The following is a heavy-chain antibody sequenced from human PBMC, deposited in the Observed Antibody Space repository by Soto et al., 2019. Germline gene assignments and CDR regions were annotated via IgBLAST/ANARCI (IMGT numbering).Heavy chain of an antibody. CDR3: ARDPIAVAGTLSLGYFDY. V-gene: IGHV1-69*13. J-gene: IGHJ4*02. CDR2: IIPIFGTA. CDR1: GGTFSSYA. Sequence: SVKVSCKASGGTFSSYAISWVRQAPGQGLEWMGGIIPIFGTANYAQKFQGRVTITADESTSTAYMELSSLRSEDTAVYYCARDPIAVAGTLSLGYFDYWGQGALVTVSS. D-gene: IGHD6-19*01.